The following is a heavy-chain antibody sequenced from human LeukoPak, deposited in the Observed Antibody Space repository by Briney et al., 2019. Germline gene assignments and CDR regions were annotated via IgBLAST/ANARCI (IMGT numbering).Heavy chain of an antibody. CDR2: IYYSGST. J-gene: IGHJ4*02. D-gene: IGHD1-26*01. CDR1: GGSISSSSYY. CDR3: ARWVGAMRGFDY. Sequence: PSETLSLTCTVSGGSISSSSYYWGWIRQPPGKGLEWIGNIYYSGSTSYNPSLKSRVTISVDTSKNQFSLKLSSLTAADTAVYYCARWVGAMRGFDYWGQGTLVTVSS. V-gene: IGHV4-39*07.